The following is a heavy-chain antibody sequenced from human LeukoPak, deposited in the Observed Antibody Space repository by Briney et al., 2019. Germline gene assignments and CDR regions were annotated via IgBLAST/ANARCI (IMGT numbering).Heavy chain of an antibody. CDR3: ARDHGDYGPFDY. Sequence: ASVKVSCKASGGTFSSYAISWVRQAPGQGLERMGRIIPILGIANYAQKFQGRVTITADKSTSTAYMELSSLRSEDTAVYYCARDHGDYGPFDYWGQGTLVTVSS. V-gene: IGHV1-69*04. CDR1: GGTFSSYA. CDR2: IIPILGIA. J-gene: IGHJ4*02. D-gene: IGHD4-17*01.